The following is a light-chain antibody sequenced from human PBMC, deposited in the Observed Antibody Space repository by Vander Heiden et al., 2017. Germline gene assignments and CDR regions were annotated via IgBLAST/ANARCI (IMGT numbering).Light chain of an antibody. Sequence: DIQMTQSPSSLSASVGDRVTITCRASQSISSYLNWYQQKPGKAPKPLIYAASSLQSGVPSRFSGSGSVTDFTLTISSLQPEDFATYYCQQSYSTPWTFGQGTKVEIK. J-gene: IGKJ1*01. CDR2: AAS. CDR1: QSISSY. V-gene: IGKV1-39*01. CDR3: QQSYSTPWT.